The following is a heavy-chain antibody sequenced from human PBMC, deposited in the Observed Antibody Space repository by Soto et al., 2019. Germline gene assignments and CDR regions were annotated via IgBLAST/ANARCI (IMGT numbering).Heavy chain of an antibody. Sequence: EVQLVESGGGLVQPGGSLRLSCAASGFTFSNYWMHCVRHGPGKGLVWVSRINSDGTRTNYADSVKGRFTISRDNAENTLYLQMNSLSAEDTAVYYCARVAVGYYYMDVWGKGTTVTVSS. CDR2: INSDGTRT. V-gene: IGHV3-74*01. J-gene: IGHJ6*03. CDR1: GFTFSNYW. CDR3: ARVAVGYYYMDV.